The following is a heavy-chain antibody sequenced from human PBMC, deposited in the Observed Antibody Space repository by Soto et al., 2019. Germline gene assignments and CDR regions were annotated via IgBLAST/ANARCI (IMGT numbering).Heavy chain of an antibody. CDR3: ARDHGLRYYDSSGYRYPYYGMDV. CDR2: INPNSGGT. V-gene: IGHV1-2*04. CDR1: GYTFTGYY. J-gene: IGHJ6*02. Sequence: ASVKVSCKASGYTFTGYYMHWVRQAPGQGLEWMGWINPNSGGTNYAQKFQGWVTMTRDTSISTAYMELSRLRSDDTAVYYCARDHGLRYYDSSGYRYPYYGMDVWGQGTTVTAP. D-gene: IGHD3-22*01.